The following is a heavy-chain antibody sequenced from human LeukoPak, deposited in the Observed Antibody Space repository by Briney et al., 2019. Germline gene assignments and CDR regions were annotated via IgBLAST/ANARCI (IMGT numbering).Heavy chain of an antibody. CDR1: GFTLSSYA. CDR2: ISDTGNT. V-gene: IGHV3-23*01. D-gene: IGHD2-15*01. Sequence: PGGSLRLSCAASGFTLSSYAMSWVRQAPGKGLEWVSAISDTGNTYHADSVKGRFTISRDTSRSTLYLQMNSLRAEDAAVYYCAKAPVTSCRGAFCYPFDYWGQGTLVTASS. CDR3: AKAPVTSCRGAFCYPFDY. J-gene: IGHJ4*02.